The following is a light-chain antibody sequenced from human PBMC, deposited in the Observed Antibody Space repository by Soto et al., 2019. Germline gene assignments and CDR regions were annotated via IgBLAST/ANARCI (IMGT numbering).Light chain of an antibody. CDR2: GAS. CDR1: QSVSSSY. CDR3: QPYGSSPRT. Sequence: EIVLTQSPGTLSLSPGERATLSCRASQSVSSSYLAWYQQKPGQAPRLLIYGASSRATGIPDRLSGSGSGTDFTLTISRLEPEDFAVYYCQPYGSSPRTFGQGTKVEIK. J-gene: IGKJ1*01. V-gene: IGKV3-20*01.